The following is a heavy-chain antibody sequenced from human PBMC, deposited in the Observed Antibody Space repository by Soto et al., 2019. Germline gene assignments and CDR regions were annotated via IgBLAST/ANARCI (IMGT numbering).Heavy chain of an antibody. Sequence: QVQLQESGPGLVKPSETLSLTCTVSGGSVSSGSYYWSWIRQPPGKGLEWIGYIYYSGSTNYNPSLKSRVTISVDTSKNQFSLKLSSVTAADTAVYYCARMRESSDTSALDIWGQGTMVTVSS. CDR1: GGSVSSGSYY. J-gene: IGHJ3*02. D-gene: IGHD6-19*01. CDR2: IYYSGST. V-gene: IGHV4-61*01. CDR3: ARMRESSDTSALDI.